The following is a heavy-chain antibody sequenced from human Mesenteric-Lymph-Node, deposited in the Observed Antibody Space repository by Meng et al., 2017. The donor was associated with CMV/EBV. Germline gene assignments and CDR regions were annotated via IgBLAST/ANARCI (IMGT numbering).Heavy chain of an antibody. V-gene: IGHV1-24*01. CDR1: GYTLTELS. D-gene: IGHD5-24*01. CDR2: FDPEDGET. CDR3: ATVGDRDGYNSLFDY. Sequence: SGYTLTELSRHWVRQAPGTGLEWMGGFDPEDGETIYAQKFQGRVTMTEDTSTDTAYMELSSLRSEDTAVYYCATVGDRDGYNSLFDYWGQGTLVTVSS. J-gene: IGHJ4*02.